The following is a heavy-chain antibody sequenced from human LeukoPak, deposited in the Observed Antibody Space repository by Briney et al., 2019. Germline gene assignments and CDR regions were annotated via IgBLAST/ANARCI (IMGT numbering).Heavy chain of an antibody. CDR2: IHYSGRA. CDR1: GGSISGYY. J-gene: IGHJ6*02. D-gene: IGHD3-16*01. CDR3: VRFGDNYDMDV. V-gene: IGHV4-59*01. Sequence: SETLSLTCSVSGGSISGYYWTWVRQPPGKGLEWIGQIHYSGRADYNPSLKSRITMSVDTSRNQISLKLSPVTAADTAIYYCVRFGDNYDMDVWGQGTTVTVFS.